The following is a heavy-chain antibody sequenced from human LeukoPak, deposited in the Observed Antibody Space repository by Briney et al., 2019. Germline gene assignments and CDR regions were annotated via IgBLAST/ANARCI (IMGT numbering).Heavy chain of an antibody. V-gene: IGHV3-23*01. J-gene: IGHJ4*02. D-gene: IGHD1-14*01. CDR3: ARGGGHHHFDY. Sequence: GGSLRLSCAASGFTFSSYWMSWVRQAPGKGLEWVSAISVDSYTTYYADSVKGRFTISTDNSKSTVYLQMNSLRAEDTAVYYCARGGGHHHFDYWGQGTLVTVSS. CDR2: ISVDSYTT. CDR1: GFTFSSYW.